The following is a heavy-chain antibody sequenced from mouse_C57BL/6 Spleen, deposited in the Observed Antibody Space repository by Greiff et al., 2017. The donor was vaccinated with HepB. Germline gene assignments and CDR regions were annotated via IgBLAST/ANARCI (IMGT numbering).Heavy chain of an antibody. CDR2: IDPNRGGT. CDR3: ARSRITTVVRGAMDY. CDR1: GYTFTSYW. Sequence: VQLQQPGAELVKPGASVKLSCKASGYTFTSYWMHWVKQRPGRGLEWIGRIDPNRGGTKYNEKFKSKATLTVDKPYSTAYMQLSSLTSEASAVYYCARSRITTVVRGAMDYWGQGTSVTVSS. D-gene: IGHD1-1*01. V-gene: IGHV1-72*01. J-gene: IGHJ4*01.